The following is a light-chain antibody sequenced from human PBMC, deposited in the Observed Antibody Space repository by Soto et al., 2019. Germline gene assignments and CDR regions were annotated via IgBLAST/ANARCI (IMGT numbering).Light chain of an antibody. CDR1: NSDVGSYNS. V-gene: IGLV2-8*01. CDR2: EVS. Sequence: QSALTQPPSACGSPEQSVTISCSGTNSDVGSYNSVSWYQQHPGKAPKLMIYEVSKRPSGVPDRFSGSKSGNTASLTVSGLQAEDEADYYCTSYAGANNLLFGGGTKLTVL. CDR3: TSYAGANNLL. J-gene: IGLJ2*01.